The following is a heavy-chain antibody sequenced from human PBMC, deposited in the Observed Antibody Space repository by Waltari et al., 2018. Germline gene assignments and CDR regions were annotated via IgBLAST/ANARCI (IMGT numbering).Heavy chain of an antibody. CDR2: ITSIGGST. J-gene: IGHJ4*02. CDR1: GFTFSNYA. V-gene: IGHV3-23*01. CDR3: TKWLTAAGTGWFDC. Sequence: EVQLLESGGGLVQPGGSLRLSCAASGFTFSNYARTWVRQAPGKGLEWVSGITSIGGSTYYAASVKGRFTISRDSSRNTLHLQMNSLRAEDTAIYYCTKWLTAAGTGWFDCWGQGTLVTVSS. D-gene: IGHD6-13*01.